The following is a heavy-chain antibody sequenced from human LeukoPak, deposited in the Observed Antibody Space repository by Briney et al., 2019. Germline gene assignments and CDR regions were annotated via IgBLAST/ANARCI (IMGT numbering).Heavy chain of an antibody. D-gene: IGHD6-19*01. J-gene: IGHJ4*02. CDR3: ARVKKAVAGGDY. Sequence: GGSLRLSCAASGFTFSSYSMNWVRQAPGKGLEWVSSISSSSSYIYYADSVKGRFTISRDNAKNSLYLQMNSLRAEDTAVYYCARVKKAVAGGDYWGQGTLVTVSS. V-gene: IGHV3-21*01. CDR1: GFTFSSYS. CDR2: ISSSSSYI.